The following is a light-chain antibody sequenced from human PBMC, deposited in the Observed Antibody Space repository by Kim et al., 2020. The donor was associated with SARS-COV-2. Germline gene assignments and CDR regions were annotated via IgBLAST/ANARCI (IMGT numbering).Light chain of an antibody. V-gene: IGLV3-21*04. CDR2: YDK. J-gene: IGLJ3*02. CDR3: QVWDSTNDQAV. Sequence: APGQTASITCGGSNMGSKSVPWYQQKPGQAPVLAMYYDKDRPSGIPERFTGSNSGNTATLTITRVEAGDEADYYCQVWDSTNDQAVFGGGTQLTVL. CDR1: NMGSKS.